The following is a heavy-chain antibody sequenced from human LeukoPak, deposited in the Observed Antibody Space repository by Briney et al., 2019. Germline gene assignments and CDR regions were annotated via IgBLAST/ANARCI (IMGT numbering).Heavy chain of an antibody. CDR1: GGSINNYY. V-gene: IGHV4-59*01. Sequence: SETLSLTCTVSGGSINNYYWIWIRQPPGRGLEWIGYIHYSGSTNYKLSLKSRVTISVDTSKKQYSLKLNSVTAADTAVYYCARDRDGFNGGAFDIWGQGTVVTVSS. J-gene: IGHJ3*02. CDR3: ARDRDGFNGGAFDI. D-gene: IGHD5-24*01. CDR2: IHYSGST.